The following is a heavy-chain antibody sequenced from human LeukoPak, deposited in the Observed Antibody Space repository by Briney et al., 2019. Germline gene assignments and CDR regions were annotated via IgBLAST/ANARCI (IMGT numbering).Heavy chain of an antibody. CDR1: GFTFSSYG. CDR3: AKLRLHDYGDYSAGY. J-gene: IGHJ4*02. V-gene: IGHV3-30*18. Sequence: GRSLRLSCAASGFTFSSYGMHWVRQAPGKGLEWVAVISYDGSNKYYADSVKGRFTISRDNSKNTLYLQMNSLRAEDTAVYYCAKLRLHDYGDYSAGYWGQGTLVTVSS. D-gene: IGHD4-17*01. CDR2: ISYDGSNK.